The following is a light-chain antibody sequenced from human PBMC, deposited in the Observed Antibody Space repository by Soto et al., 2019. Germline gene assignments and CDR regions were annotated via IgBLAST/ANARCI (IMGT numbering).Light chain of an antibody. V-gene: IGLV1-51*02. J-gene: IGLJ3*02. CDR3: GTWDSSLSAGV. CDR2: ESN. Sequence: QSVLTQPPSVSAAPGQKVTISCSGSSSNIGSNYVSWYQQLPGTAPKLLIYESNKRPSGIPDRFSGSKSGTSATLGITGLQTGDEADYYCGTWDSSLSAGVFGGGTKLTVL. CDR1: SSNIGSNY.